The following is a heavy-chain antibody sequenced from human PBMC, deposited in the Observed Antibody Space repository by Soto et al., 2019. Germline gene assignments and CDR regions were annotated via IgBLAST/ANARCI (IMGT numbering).Heavy chain of an antibody. D-gene: IGHD3-16*02. J-gene: IGHJ6*02. CDR3: VNMGYVWGSYRPPMDV. CDR2: ISSNGGST. CDR1: GFTFSSYA. V-gene: IGHV3-64D*06. Sequence: LRLSCSASGFTFSSYAMHWVRQAPGKGLEYVSAISSNGGSTYYADSVKGRFTISRDNSKNTLYLQMSSLRAEDTAVYYCVNMGYVWGSYRPPMDVWGQGTTVTVSS.